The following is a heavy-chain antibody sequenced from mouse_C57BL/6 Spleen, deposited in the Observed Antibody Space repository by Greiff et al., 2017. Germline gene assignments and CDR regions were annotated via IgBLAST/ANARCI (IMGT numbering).Heavy chain of an antibody. CDR1: GYTFTSYW. D-gene: IGHD2-3*01. V-gene: IGHV1-72*01. Sequence: QVQLQQPGAELVKPGASVKLSCKASGYTFTSYWMHWVKQRPGRGLEWIGRIDPNSGGTKYNEKFKSKATLTVDKPSSTAYMQLSSLTSEDSAVYYCARSGDGPTGGFAYWGQGTLVTVSA. CDR2: IDPNSGGT. J-gene: IGHJ3*01. CDR3: ARSGDGPTGGFAY.